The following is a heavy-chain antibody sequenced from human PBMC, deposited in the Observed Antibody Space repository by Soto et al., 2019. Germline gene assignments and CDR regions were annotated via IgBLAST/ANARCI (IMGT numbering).Heavy chain of an antibody. V-gene: IGHV3-48*02. CDR1: GFTFSSYS. Sequence: GSLRLSCAASGFTFSSYSMNWVRQAPGKGLEWVSYISSSSTIYYADSVKGRFTISRDNAKNSLYLQMNSLRDEDTAVYYCERDPDHYYWGQGTLVTVSS. CDR2: ISSSSTI. J-gene: IGHJ4*02. CDR3: ERDPDHYY.